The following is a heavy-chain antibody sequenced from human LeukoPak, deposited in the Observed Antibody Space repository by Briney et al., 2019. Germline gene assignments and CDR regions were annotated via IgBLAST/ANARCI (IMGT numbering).Heavy chain of an antibody. V-gene: IGHV3-30*04. D-gene: IGHD3-22*01. J-gene: IGHJ4*02. CDR1: GFTFDDYA. CDR2: ISYDGGNK. Sequence: GGSLRLSCAASGFTFDDYAMHWVRQAPGKGLEWVAVISYDGGNKYYADSVKGRFTISRDNSKNTLYLQMTSLRADDTAVYYCVKSYYDSTGYRGDFDYWGQGTLVTVSS. CDR3: VKSYYDSTGYRGDFDY.